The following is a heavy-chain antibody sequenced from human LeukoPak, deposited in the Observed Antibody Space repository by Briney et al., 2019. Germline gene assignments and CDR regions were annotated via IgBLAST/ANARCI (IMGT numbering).Heavy chain of an antibody. D-gene: IGHD1-26*01. V-gene: IGHV4-38-2*02. Sequence: SETLSLTCAVSGYSISSGDYWGWIRQPPGKGLEWIGSIYHSGSTYYNPSLKSRVTISVDTSKNQFSLKLSSVTAADTAVYYCARDDGSYYGTLFDYWGQGTLVTVSS. CDR1: GYSISSGDY. CDR2: IYHSGST. J-gene: IGHJ4*02. CDR3: ARDDGSYYGTLFDY.